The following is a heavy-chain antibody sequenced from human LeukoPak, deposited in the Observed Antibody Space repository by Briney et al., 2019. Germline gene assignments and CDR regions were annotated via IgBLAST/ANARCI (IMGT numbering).Heavy chain of an antibody. CDR2: INPSGGST. V-gene: IGHV1-46*01. CDR3: ARAGYYYDSSGYYSSRFDY. D-gene: IGHD3-22*01. Sequence: ASVKVSCKASGYTFTSYYMHWVRQAPGQGLEWMGIINPSGGSTSYAQKFQGRVTMTRDTSTSTVYMELSSLRSEDTAVYYCARAGYYYDSSGYYSSRFDYWGQGTLVTVSS. J-gene: IGHJ4*02. CDR1: GYTFTSYY.